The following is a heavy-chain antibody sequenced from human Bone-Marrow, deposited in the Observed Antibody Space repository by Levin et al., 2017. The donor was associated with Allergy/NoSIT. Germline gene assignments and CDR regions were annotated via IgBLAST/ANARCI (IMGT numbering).Heavy chain of an antibody. CDR2: IKSETDGGTI. CDR3: TTEVWARSIRDDY. CDR1: GFSFTNVW. D-gene: IGHD2-21*01. Sequence: AGGSLRLSCAASGFSFTNVWMTWVRQAPGKGLEWVGRIKSETDGGTIDYAAPVKGRFTISRDDSRSTLYLQMNSLKTEYTAVYYCTTEVWARSIRDDYWGQGNLVTVSS. V-gene: IGHV3-15*01. J-gene: IGHJ4*02.